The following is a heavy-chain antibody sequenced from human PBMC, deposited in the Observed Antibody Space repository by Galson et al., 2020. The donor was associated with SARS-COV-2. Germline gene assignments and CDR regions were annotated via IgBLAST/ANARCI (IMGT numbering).Heavy chain of an antibody. V-gene: IGHV3-64D*08. J-gene: IGHJ4*02. CDR1: GFTFSSYA. CDR3: VKGDYDFWSGYLFY. CDR2: ISSNGGST. D-gene: IGHD3-3*01. Sequence: TGGSLRLSCSASGFTFSSYAMHWVRQAPGKGLEYVSAISSNGGSTYYADSVKGRFTISRDNSKNTLYLQMSSLRAEDTAVYYCVKGDYDFWSGYLFYWGQGTLVTVSS.